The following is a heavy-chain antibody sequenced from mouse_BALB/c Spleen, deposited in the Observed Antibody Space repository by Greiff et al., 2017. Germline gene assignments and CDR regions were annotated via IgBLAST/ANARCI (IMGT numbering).Heavy chain of an antibody. CDR3: AREPDGYYEYYLDY. CDR2: IRNKANGYTT. Sequence: EVKVVESGGGLVQPGGSLRLSCATSGFTFTDYYMSWVRQPPGKALEWLGFIRNKANGYTTEYSASVKGQFTISRDNSQSILYLQMNTLRAEDSATYYYAREPDGYYEYYLDYGGQGTTLTVSS. V-gene: IGHV7-3*02. D-gene: IGHD2-3*01. CDR1: GFTFTDYY. J-gene: IGHJ2*01.